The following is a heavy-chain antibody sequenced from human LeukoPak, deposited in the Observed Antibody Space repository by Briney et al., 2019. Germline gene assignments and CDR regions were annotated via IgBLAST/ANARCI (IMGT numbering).Heavy chain of an antibody. CDR3: AKALMTTRGSADAFDI. Sequence: GGSLRLSCAASGFTFLRHGMTWFRQAPGKGLEWVSGISASGGATYYADSVKGRFTISRDKSKNTLYLQMNSLRAEDTAVYYCAKALMTTRGSADAFDIWGQGTMVTVSS. V-gene: IGHV3-23*01. D-gene: IGHD4-17*01. CDR1: GFTFLRHG. CDR2: ISASGGAT. J-gene: IGHJ3*02.